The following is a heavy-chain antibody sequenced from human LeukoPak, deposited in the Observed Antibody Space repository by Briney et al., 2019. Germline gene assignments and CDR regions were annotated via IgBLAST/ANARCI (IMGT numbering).Heavy chain of an antibody. Sequence: GGSLRLSCAASGFTFSTYTMSWVRQAPGKGLEWVSSISGSGGNTYYADYVKGRFTISRDNSKDTLYLQMNNLRAEGTAVYFCAKEGFDYWGQGTLVTVSS. V-gene: IGHV3-23*01. CDR1: GFTFSTYT. CDR3: AKEGFDY. J-gene: IGHJ4*02. CDR2: ISGSGGNT.